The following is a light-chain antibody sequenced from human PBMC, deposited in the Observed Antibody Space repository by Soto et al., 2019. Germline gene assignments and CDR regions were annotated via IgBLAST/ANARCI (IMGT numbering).Light chain of an antibody. CDR1: SSNIGAGHD. Sequence: QSVLTQPPSVSGAPGQRVTISCTGSSSNIGAGHDVHWYQQIPGTAPKLLIYGTSDRPSGVPDRFSASKSGTSASLAITGLQAEDEADYYCQSYDSSLSVHVVFGGGTKVTVL. CDR2: GTS. V-gene: IGLV1-40*01. CDR3: QSYDSSLSVHVV. J-gene: IGLJ2*01.